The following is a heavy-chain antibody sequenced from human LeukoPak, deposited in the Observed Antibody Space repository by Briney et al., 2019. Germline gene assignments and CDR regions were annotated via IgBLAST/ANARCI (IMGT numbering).Heavy chain of an antibody. V-gene: IGHV1-69*13. J-gene: IGHJ6*02. CDR2: IIPIFGTA. CDR1: GGTFRSYA. Sequence: SVKVLCKASGGTFRSYAIRWVRQAPGQGLEWMGGIIPIFGTANYAQKFQGRVTVTADESTSTAYMELSSLRSEDTAVYYCAREVDIVVVPGRGHYYYCRDVWGQGTTVTVSS. D-gene: IGHD2-15*01. CDR3: AREVDIVVVPGRGHYYYCRDV.